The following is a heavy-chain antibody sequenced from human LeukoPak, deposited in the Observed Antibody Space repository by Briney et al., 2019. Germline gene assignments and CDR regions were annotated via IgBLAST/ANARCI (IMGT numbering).Heavy chain of an antibody. Sequence: GGSLRLSCEVSGFTPSHFWMHWVRQAPGKGLEWVANIKIDGSEKNYVDSVKGRFTISRDDVKKSLYLQMNSLREEDTAMYYCARDRTMARGVGTSDYWGQGTLVTVSS. CDR2: IKIDGSEK. D-gene: IGHD3-10*01. V-gene: IGHV3-7*01. J-gene: IGHJ4*02. CDR1: GFTPSHFW. CDR3: ARDRTMARGVGTSDY.